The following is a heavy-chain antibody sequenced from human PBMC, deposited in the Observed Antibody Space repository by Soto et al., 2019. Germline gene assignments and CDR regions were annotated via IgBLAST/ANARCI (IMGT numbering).Heavy chain of an antibody. CDR3: AKSMGGTANGMDV. J-gene: IGHJ6*02. V-gene: IGHV3-9*01. Sequence: PGGSLRLSCAASGFRFDGYGMHWVRQVPGKGLEWVSGISYDSGGIGYADSVKGRFTISRDNAKNSLYLQMNSLRAEDTALYYCAKSMGGTANGMDVWGQGTTVTVSS. CDR1: GFRFDGYG. CDR2: ISYDSGGI. D-gene: IGHD2-15*01.